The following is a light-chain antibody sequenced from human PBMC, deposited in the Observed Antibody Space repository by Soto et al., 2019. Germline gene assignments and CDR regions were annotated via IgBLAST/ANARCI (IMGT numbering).Light chain of an antibody. CDR1: QSINSE. V-gene: IGKV3-15*01. CDR3: QQGHKCPLT. CDR2: GAS. J-gene: IGKJ2*01. Sequence: EIVMTQSPATLSLSPGERASLSGRASQSINSELAWYQQKPCQAPRLLIYGASTRPTGVAARFTGSASGSELPLTIRGLQSEDFAVDYCQQGHKCPLTFGQGNSLEI.